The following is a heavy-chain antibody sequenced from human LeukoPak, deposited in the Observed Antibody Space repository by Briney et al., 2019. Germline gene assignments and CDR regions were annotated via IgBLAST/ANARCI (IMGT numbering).Heavy chain of an antibody. D-gene: IGHD1-26*01. V-gene: IGHV7-4-1*02. J-gene: IGHJ5*02. Sequence: ASVKVSCKASGYTFTSYGMNWVRQAPGQGLEWMGWINTETGNPTYAQGFTGRFVFSLDTSVSTAYLQISSLKAEDTAVYYCARENSLGVGATTNWFDPWGQGTLVTVSS. CDR2: INTETGNP. CDR1: GYTFTSYG. CDR3: ARENSLGVGATTNWFDP.